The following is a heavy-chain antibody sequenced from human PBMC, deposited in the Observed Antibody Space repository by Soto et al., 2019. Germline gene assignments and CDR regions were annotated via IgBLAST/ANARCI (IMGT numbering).Heavy chain of an antibody. V-gene: IGHV3-23*01. CDR1: GFTFRTYA. CDR3: AKIEGGLRLGELSLYQD. CDR2: ISGSGGAT. Sequence: EVQLLESGGDLVQPGGSLRLSCAASGFTFRTYAMSWVRQAPGKGLEWVSSISGSGGATYYADSVKGRFTISRDNSKNTLYLKMNSLKAEDTAVYYCAKIEGGLRLGELSLYQDWGQGTLVTVSS. D-gene: IGHD3-16*02. J-gene: IGHJ4*02.